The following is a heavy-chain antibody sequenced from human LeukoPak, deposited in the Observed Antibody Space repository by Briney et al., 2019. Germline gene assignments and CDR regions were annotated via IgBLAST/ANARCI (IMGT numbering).Heavy chain of an antibody. CDR1: GFTFKLYW. D-gene: IGHD3-3*01. CDR2: INDDGSDT. J-gene: IGHJ4*02. CDR3: ASSDRYYDFWSGYPFDY. V-gene: IGHV3-74*01. Sequence: GGSLRLSCAASGFTFKLYWMHWVRNVPGKRPVWVSRINDDGSDTIYADSVKGRFTISRDNAKNSLYLQMNSLRAEDTAVYYCASSDRYYDFWSGYPFDYWGQGTLVTVSS.